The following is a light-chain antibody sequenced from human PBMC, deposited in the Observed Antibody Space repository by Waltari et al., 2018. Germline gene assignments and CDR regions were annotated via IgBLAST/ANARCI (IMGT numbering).Light chain of an antibody. CDR2: AAS. CDR3: QHYLRLPVT. J-gene: IGKJ1*01. V-gene: IGKV3-20*01. Sequence: IVLTHSPGTLSLSPGERATLSLRASQSVSRNLVWYQKKPGQAPRLLIYAASTRATGIPDRFSGSGSGTDFSLTISRLEPEDFAVYYCQHYLRLPVTFGQGTKVEIK. CDR1: QSVSRN.